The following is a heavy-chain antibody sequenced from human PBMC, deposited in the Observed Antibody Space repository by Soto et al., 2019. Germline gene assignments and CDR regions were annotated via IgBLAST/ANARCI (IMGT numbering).Heavy chain of an antibody. CDR2: IYWNDDK. V-gene: IGHV2-5*01. CDR3: ARTWYYYDSSGPLGAFDY. D-gene: IGHD3-22*01. J-gene: IGHJ4*02. Sequence: SGPTLVNPTQTLTLTCAFSGFSLSTSAVGVGWIRQPPGKALEWLALIYWNDDKHYSPSLKSRLTITKDTSKNQVVLTMTNMDPVDTATYYCARTWYYYDSSGPLGAFDYWGQGTLVTVS. CDR1: GFSLSTSAVG.